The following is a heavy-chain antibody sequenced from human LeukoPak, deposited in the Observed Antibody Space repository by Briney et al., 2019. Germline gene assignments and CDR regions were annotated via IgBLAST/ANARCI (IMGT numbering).Heavy chain of an antibody. CDR2: ISSSSSYK. Sequence: EGSLRLSCAASGFTFSDYYMSWLRQAPGKGLEWVSYISSSSSYKNYADSVKGRFTISRDNAKNSLYLQMNSLRAEDTAVYYCVREGPGIAVVDYWGQGTLVTVSS. J-gene: IGHJ4*02. D-gene: IGHD6-19*01. V-gene: IGHV3-11*06. CDR3: VREGPGIAVVDY. CDR1: GFTFSDYY.